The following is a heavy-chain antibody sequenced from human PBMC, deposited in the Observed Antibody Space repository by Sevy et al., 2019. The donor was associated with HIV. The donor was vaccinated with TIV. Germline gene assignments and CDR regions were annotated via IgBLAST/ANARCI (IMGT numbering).Heavy chain of an antibody. CDR3: AKAAGYCSGGSCYFRWFDP. CDR2: ISGSGGST. D-gene: IGHD2-15*01. CDR1: GFTFSSYA. J-gene: IGHJ5*02. V-gene: IGHV3-23*01. Sequence: GEALKISCAASGFTFSSYAMSWVRQAPGKGLEWVSAISGSGGSTYYADSVKGRFTISRDNSKNTLYLQMNSLRAEDTAVYYCAKAAGYCSGGSCYFRWFDPWGQGTLVTVSS.